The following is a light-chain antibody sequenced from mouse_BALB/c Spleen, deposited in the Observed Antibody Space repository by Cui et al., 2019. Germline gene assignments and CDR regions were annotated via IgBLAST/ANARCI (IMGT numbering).Light chain of an antibody. Sequence: QIVLTQSPAIMSASLGERVTMTCTASSSVSSSYLHWYQQKAGSSPKLWNYSTSNLDAGVPARFSGSGAETSYSLTISSMEAEDAATYYCHQYHRSPYTFGGGTKLEIK. CDR1: SSVSSSY. V-gene: IGKV4-74*01. J-gene: IGKJ2*01. CDR2: STS. CDR3: HQYHRSPYT.